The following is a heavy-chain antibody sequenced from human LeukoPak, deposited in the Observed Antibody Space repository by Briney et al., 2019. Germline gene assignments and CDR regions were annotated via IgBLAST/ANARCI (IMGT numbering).Heavy chain of an antibody. J-gene: IGHJ4*02. CDR2: ISDSGDRT. CDR3: ANSSLA. CDR1: GFTFSSYA. V-gene: IGHV3-23*01. D-gene: IGHD6-6*01. Sequence: GGSLRLSCAASGFTFSSYALTWVRQAPGKGLEWVSSISDSGDRTHYADSVKGRFTISRVNSKNTLFLQMSNLRTEDTAAYYCANSSLAWGQGTLVTVSS.